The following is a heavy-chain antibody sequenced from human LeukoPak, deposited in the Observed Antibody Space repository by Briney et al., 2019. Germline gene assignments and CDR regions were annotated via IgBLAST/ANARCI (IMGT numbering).Heavy chain of an antibody. J-gene: IGHJ3*02. Sequence: GESLKISCKGSGYSFTSYWIGWVRQMPGKGLEWMGIIYPGDSDTRYSPSFQGQVTISADKSISTAYLQWSSLKASDTAMYYCARRYCSSTSCPSAFDIWGQGTMVTVSS. V-gene: IGHV5-51*01. CDR1: GYSFTSYW. CDR2: IYPGDSDT. CDR3: ARRYCSSTSCPSAFDI. D-gene: IGHD2-2*01.